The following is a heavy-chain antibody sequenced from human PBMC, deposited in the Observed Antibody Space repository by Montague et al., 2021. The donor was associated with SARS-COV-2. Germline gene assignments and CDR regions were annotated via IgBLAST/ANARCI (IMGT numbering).Heavy chain of an antibody. Sequence: SETLSLTCAVHGTSFSGYYWNWIRQPPGKGLEWIGEINHGGSTKYSPSLKSRVTISVDTSKNQFTLKLSSVTAADTAMYYCAREREVVRAAKTLVAFDLWGQGTMVTVSS. CDR1: GTSFSGYY. CDR3: AREREVVRAAKTLVAFDL. D-gene: IGHD2-15*01. V-gene: IGHV4-34*01. J-gene: IGHJ3*01. CDR2: INHGGST.